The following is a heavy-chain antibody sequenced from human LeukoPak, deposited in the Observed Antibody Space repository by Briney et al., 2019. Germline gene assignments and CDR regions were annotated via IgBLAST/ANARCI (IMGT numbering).Heavy chain of an antibody. J-gene: IGHJ4*02. V-gene: IGHV3-23*01. D-gene: IGHD3-10*01. Sequence: GGSLRLSCAVSVITLSNYGMSWVRQAPGKGLEWVAGVSDSGGRTSYADSVKGRFTISRDNPKNTLYLQMNSLRAEDTAVYFCAKRGVIIRVFLVGYHKEAYYFDSWGQGALVTVSS. CDR1: VITLSNYG. CDR2: VSDSGGRT. CDR3: AKRGVIIRVFLVGYHKEAYYFDS.